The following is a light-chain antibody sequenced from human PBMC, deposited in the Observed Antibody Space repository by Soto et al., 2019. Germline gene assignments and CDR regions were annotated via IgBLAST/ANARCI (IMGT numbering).Light chain of an antibody. J-gene: IGKJ1*01. V-gene: IGKV3-20*01. CDR2: GAS. CDR1: QSVSSSY. CDR3: QQYGSSPPT. Sequence: EIVLTQSPGTLSLSPGERATLSCRASQSVSSSYLAWYQQKPGQAPRLLIYGASSRATGIPDRFSGSGSGTDFTLTISRLETEDFAVYYCQQYGSSPPTFGPGTKVEIK.